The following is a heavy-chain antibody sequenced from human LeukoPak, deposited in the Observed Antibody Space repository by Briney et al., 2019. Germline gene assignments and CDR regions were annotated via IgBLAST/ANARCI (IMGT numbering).Heavy chain of an antibody. Sequence: PGGSLRLSCAASGFTFSSYAMSWVRQAPGKGLEWVSAISGSGGSTYYADSVKGRFTISRDNSKNTLYLQMNSLRAEDTAVYYCAKDEGYCSSTSCHMNDYWGQGTLVTVSS. D-gene: IGHD2-2*01. CDR1: GFTFSSYA. J-gene: IGHJ4*02. CDR3: AKDEGYCSSTSCHMNDY. V-gene: IGHV3-23*01. CDR2: ISGSGGST.